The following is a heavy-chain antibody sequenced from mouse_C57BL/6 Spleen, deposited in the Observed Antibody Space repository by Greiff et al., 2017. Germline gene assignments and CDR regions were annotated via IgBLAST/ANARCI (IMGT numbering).Heavy chain of an antibody. D-gene: IGHD2-1*01. CDR1: GFTFSDYG. CDR3: ARTHYGNYGEFAY. V-gene: IGHV5-17*01. J-gene: IGHJ3*01. Sequence: EVMLVESGGGLVKPGGSLKLSCAASGFTFSDYGMHWVRQAPEKGLEWVAYISSGSSTIYYADTVKGRFTISRDNAKNTLFLQMASLRSEDTAMYYCARTHYGNYGEFAYWGQGTLVTVSA. CDR2: ISSGSSTI.